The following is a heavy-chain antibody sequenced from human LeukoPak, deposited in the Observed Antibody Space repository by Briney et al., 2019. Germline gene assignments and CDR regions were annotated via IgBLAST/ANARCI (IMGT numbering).Heavy chain of an antibody. CDR3: ARESTVVLYNWFDP. CDR2: INPNSGGT. CDR1: GYTFTGYY. D-gene: IGHD4-23*01. V-gene: IGHV1-2*02. Sequence: EASVKVSCKASGYTFTGYYMHWVRQAPGQGLEWMGWINPNSGGTNYAQKFQGRVTMTRDTSISTAYMELSRLRSDDTAVYYCARESTVVLYNWFDPWGQGTLVTVSS. J-gene: IGHJ5*02.